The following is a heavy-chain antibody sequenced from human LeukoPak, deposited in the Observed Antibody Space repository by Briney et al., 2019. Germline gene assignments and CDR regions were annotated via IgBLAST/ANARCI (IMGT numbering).Heavy chain of an antibody. Sequence: GGSLRLSCAASGFTFSSYAMSWVRQAPGKGLEWVSAISGGAGFTFYADSVKGRFTTSRDNFKNTLYLQMNSLRAEDTAIYYCAKDGARHGGTTYFFDYWGQGTLVTVSS. V-gene: IGHV3-23*01. CDR3: AKDGARHGGTTYFFDY. CDR2: ISGGAGFT. J-gene: IGHJ4*02. D-gene: IGHD4-23*01. CDR1: GFTFSSYA.